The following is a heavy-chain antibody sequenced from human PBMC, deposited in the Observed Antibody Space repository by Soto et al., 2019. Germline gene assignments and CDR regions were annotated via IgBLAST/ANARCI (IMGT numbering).Heavy chain of an antibody. CDR1: GFTFSNYA. V-gene: IGHV3-23*01. CDR2: ISGGGGTT. D-gene: IGHD6-13*01. CDR3: AKELSPYSSSWFDY. J-gene: IGHJ4*02. Sequence: PGGSLRLSCAASGFTFSNYAMGWVRQAPGKGLEWVSSISGGGGTTYYADSVKGRFTISRDNSKNTVYLQMNSLRAEDAAVYYCAKELSPYSSSWFDYWGQGTLVTVSS.